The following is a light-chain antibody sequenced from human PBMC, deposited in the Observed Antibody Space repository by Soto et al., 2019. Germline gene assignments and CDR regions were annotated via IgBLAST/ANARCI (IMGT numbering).Light chain of an antibody. J-gene: IGKJ5*01. CDR3: QQHETLIT. V-gene: IGKV3-20*01. CDR1: QRISSNY. CDR2: AAS. Sequence: DIVLTQSPGTLSLSPGERATLSCRASQRISSNYLGWYQQKPGQAPRLLIYAASSRATGIPDRFSGSGSGTDFTLTISRLEPEDFAVYYCQQHETLITFGQRTRLEIK.